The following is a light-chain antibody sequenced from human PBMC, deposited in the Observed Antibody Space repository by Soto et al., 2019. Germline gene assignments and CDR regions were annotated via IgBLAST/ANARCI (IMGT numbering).Light chain of an antibody. V-gene: IGLV1-44*01. CDR2: SNT. CDR3: AAWDDSLNGHV. Sequence: QSVLTQTPSASGTPGQRITISCSGSSSNIGSRTVNWYQQFPGTAPKVLIYSNTQRPSGVPDRFSASKSGTTASLAISGLQSEDEDDYYCAAWDDSLNGHVFGGGTKVTVL. J-gene: IGLJ2*01. CDR1: SSNIGSRT.